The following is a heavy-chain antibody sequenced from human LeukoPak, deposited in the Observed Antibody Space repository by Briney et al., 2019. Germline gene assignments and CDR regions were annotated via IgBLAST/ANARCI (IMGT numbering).Heavy chain of an antibody. CDR1: GFTFSSYW. CDR3: GRHYYDSGSYYTTEY. CDR2: ISSDGIST. J-gene: IGHJ4*02. Sequence: QAGGSLRLSCAASGFTFSSYWMHWVRQAPGQGLVWVSRISSDGISTFHADSVKGRFTISRDNAKNTLYLQMNSLIAEDTAVFYCGRHYYDSGSYYTTEYWGQGTRVTVSS. V-gene: IGHV3-74*01. D-gene: IGHD3-22*01.